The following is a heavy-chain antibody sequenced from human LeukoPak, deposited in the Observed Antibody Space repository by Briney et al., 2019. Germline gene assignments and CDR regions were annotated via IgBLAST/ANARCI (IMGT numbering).Heavy chain of an antibody. V-gene: IGHV4-59*12. CDR3: AAIRPLWFGELAH. CDR2: IYYSGST. Sequence: PSETLSLTCTVSGGSIGSYYWSWIRQPPGKGLEWIGYIYYSGSTNYNPSLKSRVTISVDTSKNQFSLKLSSVAAADTAVYYCAAIRPLWFGELAHWGQGTLVTVSS. J-gene: IGHJ4*02. D-gene: IGHD3-10*01. CDR1: GGSIGSYY.